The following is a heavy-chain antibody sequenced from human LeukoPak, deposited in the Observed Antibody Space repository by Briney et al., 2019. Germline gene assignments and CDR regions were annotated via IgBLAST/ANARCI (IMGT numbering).Heavy chain of an antibody. D-gene: IGHD3-16*01. CDR1: GFTFSSYG. CDR2: ISYDGSNK. Sequence: PGGSLRLSCAASGFTFSSYGMHWVRQAPGKGLEWVAVISYDGSNKYYADSVKGRFTISRDNSKNTLYLQMNSLRAEDTAVYYCANFYDYVSGFDYWGQGTLVTVSS. V-gene: IGHV3-30*18. J-gene: IGHJ4*02. CDR3: ANFYDYVSGFDY.